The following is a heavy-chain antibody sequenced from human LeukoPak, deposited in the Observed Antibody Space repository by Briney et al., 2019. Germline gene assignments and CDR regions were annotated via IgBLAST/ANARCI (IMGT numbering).Heavy chain of an antibody. CDR3: ARDQIEMATIDY. CDR1: GYTFTGYY. J-gene: IGHJ4*02. CDR2: INPNSGGT. V-gene: IGHV1-2*02. Sequence: ASVKVSCKASGYTFTGYYMHWVRQAPGQGLKWMGWINPNSGGTNYAQKFQGRVTMTRDTSISTAYMELSRLRSDDTAVYYCARDQIEMATIDYWGQGTLVTVFS. D-gene: IGHD5-24*01.